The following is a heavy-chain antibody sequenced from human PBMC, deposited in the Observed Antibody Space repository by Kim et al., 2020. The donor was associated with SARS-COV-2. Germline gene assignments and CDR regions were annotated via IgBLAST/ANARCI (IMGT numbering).Heavy chain of an antibody. J-gene: IGHJ4*02. D-gene: IGHD1-20*01. CDR2: T. Sequence: TNYAQKLQGRVTMTTDTSTSTAYMELRSLRSDDTAVYYCARRDRGGITGPWGQGTLVTVSS. V-gene: IGHV1-18*01. CDR3: ARRDRGGITGP.